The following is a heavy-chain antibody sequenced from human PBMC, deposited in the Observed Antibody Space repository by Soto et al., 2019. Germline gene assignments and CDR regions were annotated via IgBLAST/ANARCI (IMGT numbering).Heavy chain of an antibody. Sequence: QVQLQESGPGLVKPSETLSLTCTVSGGSISSYYWDWIRQPPGTGLEWIGYTHYSGNTNYHPSLKGRVTISLDTSRNQFSLNLSAVTAADKAVYYCARHTWTIRAGFDYWGQGALVTVSS. V-gene: IGHV4-59*12. J-gene: IGHJ4*02. CDR2: THYSGNT. CDR1: GGSISSYY. D-gene: IGHD3-3*02. CDR3: ARHTWTIRAGFDY.